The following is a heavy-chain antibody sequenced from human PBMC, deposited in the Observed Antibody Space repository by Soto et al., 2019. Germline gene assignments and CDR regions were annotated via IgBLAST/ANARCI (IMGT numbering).Heavy chain of an antibody. CDR3: ARGRKEAARPYYYYGMDA. CDR2: INHSGST. Sequence: SETLSLTCAVYGGSFSGYYWSWIRQPPGKGLEWIGEINHSGSTNYNPSLKSRVTISVDTSKNQFSLKLSSVTAADTAVYYCARGRKEAARPYYYYGMDAWGQGTTVTVSS. J-gene: IGHJ6*02. V-gene: IGHV4-34*01. D-gene: IGHD6-6*01. CDR1: GGSFSGYY.